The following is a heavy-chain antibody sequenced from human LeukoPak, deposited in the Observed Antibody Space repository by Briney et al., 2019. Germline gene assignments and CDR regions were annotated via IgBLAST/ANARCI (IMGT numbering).Heavy chain of an antibody. CDR3: ARHLLMGYYYMDV. V-gene: IGHV4-34*01. J-gene: IGHJ6*03. D-gene: IGHD2-8*01. CDR1: GGSFSGYY. CDR2: INHSGST. Sequence: KPSETLSLTCAVYGGSFSGYYWSWIRQPPGKGLEWIGEINHSGSTNYNPSLKSRVTISVDTSKNQFSLKLSSVTAADTAVYYCARHLLMGYYYMDVWGKGTTVTISS.